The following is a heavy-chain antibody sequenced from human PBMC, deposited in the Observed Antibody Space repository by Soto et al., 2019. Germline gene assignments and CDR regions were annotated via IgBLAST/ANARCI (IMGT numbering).Heavy chain of an antibody. CDR2: IYHSGST. CDR3: ARGAPVDLDY. Sequence: PSETLSLTCTVSGGSVSSGSYYWSWIRQPPGKGLEWIGYIYHSGSTYYNPSLKSRVTISVDRSKNQFSLKLSSVTAADTAVYYCARGAPVDLDYWGQGTLVTVSS. CDR1: GGSVSSGSYY. J-gene: IGHJ4*02. V-gene: IGHV4-61*01.